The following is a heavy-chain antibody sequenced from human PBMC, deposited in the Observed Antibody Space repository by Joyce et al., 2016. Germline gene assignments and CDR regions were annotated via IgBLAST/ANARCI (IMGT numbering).Heavy chain of an antibody. J-gene: IGHJ4*02. CDR1: GFTFNSYA. V-gene: IGHV3-23*01. Sequence: DVQLLESGGGLVQPGGSLRLSCAASGFTFNSYAMSWVRQAPGKGLKWVSSISGSGGTTLYADSVKGRFTISRDNSKNILYLQMNSLRPEDTAVYYCAKALPEGWSYRTIYYFHYWGQGTLLTVSS. CDR3: AKALPEGWSYRTIYYFHY. D-gene: IGHD3-16*02. CDR2: ISGSGGTT.